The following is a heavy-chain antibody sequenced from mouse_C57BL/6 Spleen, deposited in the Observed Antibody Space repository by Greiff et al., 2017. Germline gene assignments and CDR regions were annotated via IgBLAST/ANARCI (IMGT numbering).Heavy chain of an antibody. J-gene: IGHJ2*01. V-gene: IGHV5-4*03. CDR3: ARTIYYYGSSHFDY. CDR2: ISDGGSYT. CDR1: GFTFSSYA. Sequence: EVKVVESGGGLVKPGGSLKLSCAASGFTFSSYAMSWVRQTPEKRLEWVATISDGGSYTYYPDNVKGRFTISRDNAKNNLYLQMSHLKSEDTAMYYCARTIYYYGSSHFDYWGQGTTLTVSS. D-gene: IGHD1-1*01.